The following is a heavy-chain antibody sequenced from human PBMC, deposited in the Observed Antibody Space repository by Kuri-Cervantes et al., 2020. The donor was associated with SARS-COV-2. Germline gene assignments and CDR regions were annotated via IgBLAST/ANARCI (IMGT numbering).Heavy chain of an antibody. Sequence: GGSLRLSCAASGFSFSSYGMSWVRQAPGKGLEWVAFIRYDGSNKYYADSVKGRFTISRDNSKNTLYLQMNSLRAEDTAVYYCAKVPISETKYFQHWGQGTLVTVSS. CDR3: AKVPISETKYFQH. CDR2: IRYDGSNK. J-gene: IGHJ1*01. CDR1: GFSFSSYG. D-gene: IGHD1-1*01. V-gene: IGHV3-30*02.